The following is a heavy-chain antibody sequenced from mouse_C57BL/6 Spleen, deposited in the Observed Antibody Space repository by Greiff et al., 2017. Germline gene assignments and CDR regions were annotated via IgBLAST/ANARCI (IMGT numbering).Heavy chain of an antibody. CDR1: GFTFTDYY. Sequence: EVQLVESGGGLVQPGGSLSLSCAASGFTFTDYYMSWVRQPPGKALEWLGFIRNKANGYTTEYSASVKGRFPISRDNSQSILYLQMNALRAEDSATYYCARDPSYYGSSDYYAMDNWGQGTSVTVSS. CDR3: ARDPSYYGSSDYYAMDN. D-gene: IGHD1-1*01. V-gene: IGHV7-3*01. J-gene: IGHJ4*01. CDR2: IRNKANGYTT.